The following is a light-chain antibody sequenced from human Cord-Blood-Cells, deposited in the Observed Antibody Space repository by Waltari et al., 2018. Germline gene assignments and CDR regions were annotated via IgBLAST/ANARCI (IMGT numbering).Light chain of an antibody. CDR1: SSDVGRYNI. J-gene: IGLJ3*02. CDR2: EGS. Sequence: QSALTQPASVSGSPGQSITISCTGTSSDVGRYNIVSWYQQHPGKAPKLMFYEGSKRPSGVSNRFSGSKSGNTASLTISGLQAEDEADYYCCSYAGSSTWVFGGGTKLTVL. V-gene: IGLV2-23*01. CDR3: CSYAGSSTWV.